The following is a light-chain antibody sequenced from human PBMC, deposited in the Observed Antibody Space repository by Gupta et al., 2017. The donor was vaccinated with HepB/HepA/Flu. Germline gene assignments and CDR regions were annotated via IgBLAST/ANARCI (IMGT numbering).Light chain of an antibody. CDR3: SSYTSSNTVV. J-gene: IGLJ2*01. Sequence: QSALTQPASVSGSPGQSITISCTGTSSDVGGYNYVSWYQQHPGKAPKLIIYDVDSRPSGVSNRFSGSKSGNTASLTISGLQAEDEADYYCSSYTSSNTVVFGGGTKLTVL. CDR2: DVD. V-gene: IGLV2-14*03. CDR1: SSDVGGYNY.